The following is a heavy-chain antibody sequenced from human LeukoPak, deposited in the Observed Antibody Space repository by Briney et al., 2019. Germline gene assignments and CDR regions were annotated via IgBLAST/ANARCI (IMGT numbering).Heavy chain of an antibody. J-gene: IGHJ4*02. V-gene: IGHV4-30-2*05. CDR2: IYHSGST. CDR3: ARVVPAAKKTYYFDY. CDR1: GGSISSGGYS. D-gene: IGHD2-2*01. Sequence: PSQTLSLTCAVSGGSISSGGYSWSWIRQPPGKGLEWIGYIYHSGSTYYNPSLKSRVTISVDTSKNQFSLKLSSVTAADTAVYYCARVVPAAKKTYYFDYWGQGTLVTVSS.